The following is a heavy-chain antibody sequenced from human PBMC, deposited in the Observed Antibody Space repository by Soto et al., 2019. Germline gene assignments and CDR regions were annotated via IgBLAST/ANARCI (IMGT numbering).Heavy chain of an antibody. Sequence: PGESLKISCKGSGYRFTNYWIGWVRQMPGKGLEWMGVIYPGDSDTRCSPSFQGQVTISADKSISTAYLQWSSLKASDTAIYYCASTDVVSTIDDGRDAFDIWGQGTMVTVSS. CDR2: IYPGDSDT. CDR3: ASTDVVSTIDDGRDAFDI. D-gene: IGHD2-21*01. V-gene: IGHV5-51*01. J-gene: IGHJ3*02. CDR1: GYRFTNYW.